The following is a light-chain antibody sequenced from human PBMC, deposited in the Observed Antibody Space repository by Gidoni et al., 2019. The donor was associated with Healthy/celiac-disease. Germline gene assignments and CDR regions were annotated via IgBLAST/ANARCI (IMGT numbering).Light chain of an antibody. CDR1: QSVLYSSNKKNY. V-gene: IGKV4-1*01. CDR2: WAS. CDR3: QQYYSTPMYT. J-gene: IGKJ2*01. Sequence: DIVMTQSPASLAVSLGERATINCKSSQSVLYSSNKKNYLAWYQQKPGQPPKLLIYWASTRESGVPDRFSGSGSGTDFTLTISSLQAEDVAVYYCQQYYSTPMYTFXQXTKLEIK.